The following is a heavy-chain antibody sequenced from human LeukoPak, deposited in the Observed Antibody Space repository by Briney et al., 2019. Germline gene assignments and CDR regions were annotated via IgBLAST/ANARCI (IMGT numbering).Heavy chain of an antibody. D-gene: IGHD3-10*01. CDR1: GYTFTSYY. CDR3: ARELDYYGSGSYYTYYYYYGMDV. CDR2: INPSGGST. Sequence: GASVKVSCKASGYTFTSYYMHWVRQAPGQGLGWMGIINPSGGSTSYAQKFQGRVTMTRDTSTSTVYMELSSLRSEDTAVYYCARELDYYGSGSYYTYYYYYGMDVWGQGTTVTVSS. V-gene: IGHV1-46*01. J-gene: IGHJ6*02.